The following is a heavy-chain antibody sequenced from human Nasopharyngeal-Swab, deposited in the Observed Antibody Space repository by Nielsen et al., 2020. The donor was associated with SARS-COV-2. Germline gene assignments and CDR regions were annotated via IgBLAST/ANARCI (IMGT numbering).Heavy chain of an antibody. D-gene: IGHD3-10*01. CDR2: IYYSGST. V-gene: IGHV4-59*01. CDR3: ARVAPLSTMVRGVHYGMDV. Sequence: SRTVSGGTISSDYRSRSRQPPGKGLEGIGYIYYSGSTNYNPSLKSRVTISVDTSKNQFSLKLSSVTAADTAVYYCARVAPLSTMVRGVHYGMDVWGQGTTVTVSS. J-gene: IGHJ6*02. CDR1: GGTISSDY.